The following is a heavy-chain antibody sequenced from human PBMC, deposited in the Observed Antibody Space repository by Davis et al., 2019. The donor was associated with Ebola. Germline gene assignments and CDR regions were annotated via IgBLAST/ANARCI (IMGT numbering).Heavy chain of an antibody. J-gene: IGHJ4*02. CDR1: GGSFSGYY. D-gene: IGHD3-3*01. Sequence: PSETLSLTCAVYGGSFSGYYWSWIRQPPGKGLEWIGEINHSGSTNYNPSLKSRVTISVDTSKNQFSLKLSSVTAADTAVYYCARRPNYDFWSGLDYWGQGTLVTVSS. V-gene: IGHV4-34*01. CDR2: INHSGST. CDR3: ARRPNYDFWSGLDY.